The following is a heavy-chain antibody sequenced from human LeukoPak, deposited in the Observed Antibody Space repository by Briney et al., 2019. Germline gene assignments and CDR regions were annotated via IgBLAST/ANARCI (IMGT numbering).Heavy chain of an antibody. J-gene: IGHJ2*01. V-gene: IGHV4-59*01. D-gene: IGHD3-22*01. CDR2: IYYSGST. CDR3: VRDRDSSGYYGWYFDL. Sequence: SETLSLTCTVSGGSISSYYWSWIRQPPGKGLEWIGYIYYSGSTNYNPSLKSRVTISVDTSKNQFSLKLSSVTAADTAVYYCVRDRDSSGYYGWYFDLWGRGTLVTVSS. CDR1: GGSISSYY.